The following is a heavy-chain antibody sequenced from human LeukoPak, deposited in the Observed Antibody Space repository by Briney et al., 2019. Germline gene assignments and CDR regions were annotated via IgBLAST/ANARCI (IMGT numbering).Heavy chain of an antibody. CDR1: GFIFSSYG. D-gene: IGHD3-10*01. CDR3: ASHPYLWFGEYHFDS. V-gene: IGHV3-23*01. CDR2: VSGSGGGT. J-gene: IGHJ4*02. Sequence: GGSLRLSCTTSGFIFSSYGMTWVRQTPGKGLEWVSAVSGSGGGTYYADSVKGRFTISRDNSKNTLYLQLNSLRAEDTAVYYCASHPYLWFGEYHFDSWGQGTLVTVSS.